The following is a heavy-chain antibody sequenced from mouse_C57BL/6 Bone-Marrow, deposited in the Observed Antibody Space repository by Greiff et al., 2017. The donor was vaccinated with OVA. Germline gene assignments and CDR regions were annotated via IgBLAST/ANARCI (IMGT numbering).Heavy chain of an antibody. CDR2: IYPGDGDT. Sequence: QVQLQQSGPELVKPGASVKISCKASGYAFSSSWMNWVKQRPGQGLEWIGGIYPGDGDTNYNGKFKGKATLTADKSSSTAYMQLSSLTSEDSAVYFCARGNWDDWCFGVWGTGTTVTVSS. J-gene: IGHJ1*03. CDR1: GYAFSSSW. V-gene: IGHV1-82*01. D-gene: IGHD4-1*01. CDR3: ARGNWDDWCFGV.